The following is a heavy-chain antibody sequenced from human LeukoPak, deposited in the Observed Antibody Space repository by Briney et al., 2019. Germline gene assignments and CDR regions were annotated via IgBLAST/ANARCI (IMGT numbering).Heavy chain of an antibody. J-gene: IGHJ4*02. CDR1: GSIFTSYW. D-gene: IGHD5-18*01. V-gene: IGHV5-51*01. CDR2: IYPGDSDT. CDR3: ARTQNVDTAMVRYYFDY. Sequence: GASLLISCKGSGSIFTSYWIGWGRPLPGKRLEWMGIIYPGDSDTRYSPSFQGQVTISADKSISTAYMQWSSLKASDTAMYYCARTQNVDTAMVRYYFDYWGQGTLVTVSS.